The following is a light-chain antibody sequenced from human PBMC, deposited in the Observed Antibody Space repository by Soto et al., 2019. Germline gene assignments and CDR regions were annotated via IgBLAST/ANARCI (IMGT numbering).Light chain of an antibody. CDR3: QQYGNSPLT. Sequence: EIVLTQSPGTLSLSPGERATLSCRASQSVSSNYLAWYQKRRGQPPRLLIYAASIRATGIPDRFSGSGSGTDFTLTINRLEPEDFAVYYCQQYGNSPLTFGPGTKVDIK. J-gene: IGKJ3*01. V-gene: IGKV3-20*01. CDR2: AAS. CDR1: QSVSSNY.